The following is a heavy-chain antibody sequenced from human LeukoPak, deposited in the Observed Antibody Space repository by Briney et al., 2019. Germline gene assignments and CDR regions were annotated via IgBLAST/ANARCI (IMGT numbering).Heavy chain of an antibody. D-gene: IGHD6-25*01. CDR1: GGSISTSG. Sequence: PSETLSLTCTVSGGSISTSGWTWIRQPPGKGLEWIGDIYYSGSTSYNLSLKSRITISWDTSTKQVSLKVTSVTAADTGTYYCARLGRVAAARPYYDYYSLDVWGQGTTVTVSS. CDR2: IYYSGST. J-gene: IGHJ6*02. V-gene: IGHV4-59*08. CDR3: ARLGRVAAARPYYDYYSLDV.